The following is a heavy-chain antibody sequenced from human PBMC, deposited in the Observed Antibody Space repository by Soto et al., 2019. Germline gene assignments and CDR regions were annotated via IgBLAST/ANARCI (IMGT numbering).Heavy chain of an antibody. CDR2: ISSSDSIV. J-gene: IGHJ4*02. CDR1: GFTFIDYY. Sequence: RGSLRPSCAASGFTFIDYYMIWIRQSAGKGLEWVSYISSSDSIVSYADSVKGRFTISRDNAKNSLYLQMNSLRAEDTAVYFCARDLGYYDSSGYFDYWGQGTLVTVSS. D-gene: IGHD3-22*01. CDR3: ARDLGYYDSSGYFDY. V-gene: IGHV3-11*01.